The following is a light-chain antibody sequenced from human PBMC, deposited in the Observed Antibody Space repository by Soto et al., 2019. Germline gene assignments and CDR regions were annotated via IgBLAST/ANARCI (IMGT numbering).Light chain of an antibody. V-gene: IGKV3-20*01. J-gene: IGKJ4*01. CDR3: QQYGRSPLT. Sequence: EIVLTQSPGTLSLSPGERATLSCRASQSVSSSYLAWYQQKPGQTPRLLIYGASSRATGIPDRFSGSGSGTDFTLTLSRLEPEDFAVYYCQQYGRSPLTFGGGTKGEIK. CDR2: GAS. CDR1: QSVSSSY.